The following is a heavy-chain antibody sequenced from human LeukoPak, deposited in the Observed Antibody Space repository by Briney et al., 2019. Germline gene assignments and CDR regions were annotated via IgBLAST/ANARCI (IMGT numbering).Heavy chain of an antibody. J-gene: IGHJ4*02. CDR2: ISYDGSNK. V-gene: IGHV3-30*18. CDR1: GFTFSSYG. Sequence: GGSLRLSCAASGFTFSSYGMHWVRQAPGKGLEWVAVISYDGSNKYYADSVKGRFTISRDNSKNTLYLQMNSLRAEDTAVYYCAKDRSGSYSHFDYWGQGTLVTVSS. CDR3: AKDRSGSYSHFDY. D-gene: IGHD1-26*01.